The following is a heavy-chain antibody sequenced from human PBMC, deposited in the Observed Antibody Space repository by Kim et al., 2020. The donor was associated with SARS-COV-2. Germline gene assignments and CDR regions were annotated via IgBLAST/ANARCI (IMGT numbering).Heavy chain of an antibody. CDR1: GFTFSSYS. Sequence: GGSLRLSCAASGFTFSSYSMNWVRQAPGKGLEWVSSISSSSSYIYYADSVKGRFTISRDNAKNSLYLQMNSLRAEDTAVYYCARKLPSGYGSGSLPDYWGQGTLVTVSS. CDR2: ISSSSSYI. V-gene: IGHV3-21*01. CDR3: ARKLPSGYGSGSLPDY. J-gene: IGHJ4*02. D-gene: IGHD3-10*01.